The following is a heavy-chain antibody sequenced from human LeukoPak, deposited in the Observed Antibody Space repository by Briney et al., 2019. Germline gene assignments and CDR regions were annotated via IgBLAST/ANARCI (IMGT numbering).Heavy chain of an antibody. CDR3: ARSEIPLAYYY. Sequence: GASVKVSCKASGYTFTDYYMHWVRQAPGQGLEWMGWINPNSGGTKYAQKFQGRVIVTRDTSISTAYMDLSSLRSDDTAVYYCARSEIPLAYYYWGQGTLVTVSS. CDR2: INPNSGGT. CDR1: GYTFTDYY. V-gene: IGHV1-2*02. D-gene: IGHD6-19*01. J-gene: IGHJ4*02.